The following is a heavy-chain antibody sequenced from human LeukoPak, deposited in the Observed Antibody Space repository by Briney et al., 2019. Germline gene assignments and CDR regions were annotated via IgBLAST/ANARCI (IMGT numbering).Heavy chain of an antibody. CDR3: ARDSVAGNDAFDI. J-gene: IGHJ3*02. CDR1: GDSVSSNSAA. Sequence: SQTLSLTCAISGDSVSSNSAAWNWIRQSPSRGLEWLGRTYYRSKWYNDYVVSVKSRITINPDTSKNQFSLKLSSVTAADTAVYYCARDSVAGNDAFDIWGQGTMVTVSS. D-gene: IGHD6-19*01. V-gene: IGHV6-1*01. CDR2: TYYRSKWYN.